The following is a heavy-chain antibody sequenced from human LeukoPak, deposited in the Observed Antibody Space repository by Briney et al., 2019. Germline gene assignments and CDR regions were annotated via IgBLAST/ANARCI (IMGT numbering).Heavy chain of an antibody. CDR1: GGSISSSSYY. Sequence: TSETLSLTCTVSGGSISSSSYYWGWIRQPPGKGLEWIGSIYYSGSTNYNPSLKSRVTISVDTSKNQFSLKLSSVTAADTAVYYCARAVYYYYGMDVWGQGTTVTVSS. V-gene: IGHV4-39*07. CDR3: ARAVYYYYGMDV. J-gene: IGHJ6*02. CDR2: IYYSGST.